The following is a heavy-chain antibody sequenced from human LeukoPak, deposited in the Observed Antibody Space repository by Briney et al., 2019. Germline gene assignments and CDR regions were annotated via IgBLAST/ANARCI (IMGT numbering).Heavy chain of an antibody. J-gene: IGHJ4*02. Sequence: GGSLRLSRAASGFTFSSYEMNWVRQAPGKGLEWVSYISSSGSTIYYADSVKGRFTISRDNAKNSLYLQMNSLRAENTAVYYCARVTGYSSIPGGLDYWGQGTLVTVSS. CDR2: ISSSGSTI. D-gene: IGHD6-13*01. CDR1: GFTFSSYE. CDR3: ARVTGYSSIPGGLDY. V-gene: IGHV3-48*03.